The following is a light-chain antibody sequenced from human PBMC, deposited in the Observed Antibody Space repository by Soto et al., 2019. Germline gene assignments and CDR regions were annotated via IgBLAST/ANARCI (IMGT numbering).Light chain of an antibody. Sequence: EVVLTQSPGTLSLSPGAGATLSCRASQGVSDNYLAWYQHKPGQPPRLLIYGASNRATAIPDRFSGSGSGTDFTLTISRLEPEDFAVYFCQQYGSSPRTFGQGTKLDIK. CDR1: QGVSDNY. CDR2: GAS. J-gene: IGKJ2*01. CDR3: QQYGSSPRT. V-gene: IGKV3-20*01.